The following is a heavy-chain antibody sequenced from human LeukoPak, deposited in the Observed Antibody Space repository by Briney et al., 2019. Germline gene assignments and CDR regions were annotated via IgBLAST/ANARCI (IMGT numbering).Heavy chain of an antibody. D-gene: IGHD2-2*03. CDR2: INHSGST. Sequence: TSETLSLTCAVYGGPFSGYYWSWIRQPPGKGLEWIGEINHSGSTNYNPSLKSRVTISVDTSKKQFSLKLSSVTAADTAVYYCARDRRGYCSSTSCLRYYYYGMDVWGKGTTVTVSS. V-gene: IGHV4-34*01. CDR1: GGPFSGYY. J-gene: IGHJ6*04. CDR3: ARDRRGYCSSTSCLRYYYYGMDV.